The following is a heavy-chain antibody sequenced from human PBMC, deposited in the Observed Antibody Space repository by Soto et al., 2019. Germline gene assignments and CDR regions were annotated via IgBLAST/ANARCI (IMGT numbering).Heavy chain of an antibody. CDR1: GFTIISYA. CDR2: ISGSGGST. Sequence: GGSLRVSCAASGFTIISYAMSWVSQAPGKGLEWVSAISGSGGSTYYADSVKGRFTISRDNSKNTLYLQMNSLRAEDTAVYYCAKGAHITIFGVVITYFDYWGQGTLVTSPQ. J-gene: IGHJ4*02. CDR3: AKGAHITIFGVVITYFDY. V-gene: IGHV3-23*01. D-gene: IGHD3-3*01.